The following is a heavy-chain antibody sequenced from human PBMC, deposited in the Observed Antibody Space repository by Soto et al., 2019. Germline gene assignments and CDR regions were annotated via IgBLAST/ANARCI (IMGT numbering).Heavy chain of an antibody. CDR1: GFTFDDYT. D-gene: IGHD1-1*01. CDR2: ISWDGGST. Sequence: GGSLRLSCAASGFTFDDYTMHWVRQAPGKGLEWVSLISWDGGSTYYADSVKGRFTISRDNSKTSLYLQMNSLRTEDTALYYDVLGRQSGTAVSDYYYYGMDVWGQGTTVTVSS. V-gene: IGHV3-43*01. J-gene: IGHJ6*02. CDR3: VLGRQSGTAVSDYYYYGMDV.